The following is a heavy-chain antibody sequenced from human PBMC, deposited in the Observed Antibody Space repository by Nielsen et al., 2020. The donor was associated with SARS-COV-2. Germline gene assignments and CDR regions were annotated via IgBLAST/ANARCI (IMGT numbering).Heavy chain of an antibody. CDR3: ARQGVSVSSYYYYGMDV. CDR1: GGSISSSSYY. CDR2: IYYSGST. V-gene: IGHV4-39*01. J-gene: IGHJ6*02. Sequence: SETLSLTCTVSGGSISSSSYYWGWIRQPPGKGLEWIGSIYYSGSTYYNPSLKSRVTISVDTSKNQFSLKLSSVTAADTAVYYCARQGVSVSSYYYYGMDVWGQGTTVTVSS. D-gene: IGHD3-10*01.